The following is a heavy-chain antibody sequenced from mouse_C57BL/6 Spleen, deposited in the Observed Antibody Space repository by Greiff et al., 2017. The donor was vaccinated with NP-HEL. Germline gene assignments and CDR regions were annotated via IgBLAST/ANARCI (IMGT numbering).Heavy chain of an antibody. Sequence: EVQLQQSGPELVKPGASVKISCKASGYTFTDYYMNWVKQSHGKSLEWIGDINPNNGGTSYNQKFKGKATLTVDKSSSTAYMELRSLTSEDSAVYYCARLLLRYLFDYWGQGTTLTVSS. CDR1: GYTFTDYY. CDR2: INPNNGGT. D-gene: IGHD1-1*01. V-gene: IGHV1-26*01. CDR3: ARLLLRYLFDY. J-gene: IGHJ2*01.